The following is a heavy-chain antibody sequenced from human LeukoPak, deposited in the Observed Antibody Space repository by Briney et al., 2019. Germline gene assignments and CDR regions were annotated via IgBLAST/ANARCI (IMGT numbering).Heavy chain of an antibody. CDR2: IYYSGST. Sequence: PSETLSLTCTVSGGSISSYYWSWIRQPPGKGLEWIGYIYYSGSTNYNPSLKSRVTISVDTSKNQFSLKLSSVTAAGTAVYYCARSRGDWSHFDYWGQGTLVTVSS. CDR3: ARSRGDWSHFDY. D-gene: IGHD2-21*02. J-gene: IGHJ4*02. V-gene: IGHV4-59*01. CDR1: GGSISSYY.